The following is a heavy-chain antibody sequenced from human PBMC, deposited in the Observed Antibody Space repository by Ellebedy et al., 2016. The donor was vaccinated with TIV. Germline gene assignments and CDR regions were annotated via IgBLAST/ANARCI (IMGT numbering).Heavy chain of an antibody. Sequence: ASVKVSXXASGYTFTSYGISWVRQAPGQGLEWMGWISAYNGNTNYAQKLQGRVTMTRDTSISTAYMELSRLRSDDTAVYYCARTLRYFDWSPSGMDVWGQGTTVTVSS. CDR2: ISAYNGNT. V-gene: IGHV1-18*01. D-gene: IGHD3-9*01. CDR1: GYTFTSYG. CDR3: ARTLRYFDWSPSGMDV. J-gene: IGHJ6*02.